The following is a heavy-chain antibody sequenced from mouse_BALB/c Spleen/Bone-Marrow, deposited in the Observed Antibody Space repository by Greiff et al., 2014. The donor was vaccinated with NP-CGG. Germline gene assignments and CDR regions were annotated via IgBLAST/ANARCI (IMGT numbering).Heavy chain of an antibody. CDR1: GYSFTSYY. J-gene: IGHJ4*01. V-gene: IGHV1-66*01. CDR3: ARGRFTTVVATGAMDY. Sequence: VQLQQSGPELVKPGASVKISCKASGYSFTSYYIHWVKQRPGQGLEWIGWIFPGIGNTKYNEKFKGKATLTADTSSSTAYMQLSSLTSEDSAVYFCARGRFTTVVATGAMDYWGQGTSVTVSS. D-gene: IGHD1-1*01. CDR2: IFPGIGNT.